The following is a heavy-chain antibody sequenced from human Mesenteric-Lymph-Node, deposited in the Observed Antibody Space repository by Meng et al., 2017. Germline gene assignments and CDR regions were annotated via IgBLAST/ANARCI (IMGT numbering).Heavy chain of an antibody. V-gene: IGHV5-51*01. CDR1: GYSFTSYW. D-gene: IGHD5-18*01. CDR3: ARSAGRGYSYGSTGAHHGMDV. CDR2: IYPGDSDT. J-gene: IGHJ6*02. Sequence: GESLKISCKGSGYSFTSYWIGWVRQMPGKGLEWMGIIYPGDSDTRYSPSFQGQVTISADKSISTAYLQWSSLKASDTAMYYCARSAGRGYSYGSTGAHHGMDVWGQGTTVTVSS.